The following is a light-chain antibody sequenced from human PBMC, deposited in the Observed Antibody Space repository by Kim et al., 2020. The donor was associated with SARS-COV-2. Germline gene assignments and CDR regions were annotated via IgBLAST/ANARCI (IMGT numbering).Light chain of an antibody. V-gene: IGKV3-11*01. CDR3: QQRSNWPLT. CDR2: DAS. CDR1: QSVTTY. J-gene: IGKJ4*01. Sequence: LSPGERASLSCRASQSVTTYLAWYPQNPGQAPRLLIYDASNRATGIPARFIGSGAGTDFTLTISSLESEDFAVYYCQQRSNWPLTFGGGTTVDIK.